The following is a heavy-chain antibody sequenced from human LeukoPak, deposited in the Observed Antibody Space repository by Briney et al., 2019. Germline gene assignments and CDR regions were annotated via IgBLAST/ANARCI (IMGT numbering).Heavy chain of an antibody. D-gene: IGHD5-12*01. CDR2: VHYGGSNK. CDR3: VRDGSGYAMWD. J-gene: IGHJ4*02. V-gene: IGHV3-30*09. Sequence: GGSLRLSCAASGFTFSSYAMHWVRQAPGKGLEWVAFVHYGGSNKYYADSVKGRFAISRDNSKNTLYLQMNSLRAEDTAVYYCVRDGSGYAMWDWGQGTLVTVSS. CDR1: GFTFSSYA.